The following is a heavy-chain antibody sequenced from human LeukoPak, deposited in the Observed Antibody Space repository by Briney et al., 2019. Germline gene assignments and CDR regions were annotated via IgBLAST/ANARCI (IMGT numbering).Heavy chain of an antibody. V-gene: IGHV3-30*04. D-gene: IGHD3-10*01. CDR2: ISYDGSNK. CDR3: ARDSGFGGAFDI. Sequence: GGSLRLSCAASGFTFSSYAMHWVRQAPGKGLEWVAVISYDGSNKYYADSVKGRFTISRDNSKNTLYLQMNSLRAEDTAVYYCARDSGFGGAFDIWGQGTMVTVSS. CDR1: GFTFSSYA. J-gene: IGHJ3*02.